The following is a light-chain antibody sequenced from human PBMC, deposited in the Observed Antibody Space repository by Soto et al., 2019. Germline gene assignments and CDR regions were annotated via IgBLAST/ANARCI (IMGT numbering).Light chain of an antibody. V-gene: IGLV3-21*02. CDR2: DNN. J-gene: IGLJ2*01. CDR3: QVWDSTTDQVV. CDR1: KIGAKS. Sequence: SYELTQPPSVSGAQGRTARITCGGSKIGAKSVYWYRQKPSQAPVLVVSDNNDRPSGIPERFSGSSSGNTATLTISRVEAGDEADYYCQVWDSTTDQVVFGGGTHLTVL.